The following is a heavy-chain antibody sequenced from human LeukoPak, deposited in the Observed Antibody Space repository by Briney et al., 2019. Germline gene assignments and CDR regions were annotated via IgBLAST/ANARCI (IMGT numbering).Heavy chain of an antibody. CDR2: IISIFCTA. J-gene: IGHJ4*02. D-gene: IGHD3-10*01. CDR1: GGTFISYA. CDR3: ARVEGYGSGDYFDY. Sequence: SVKVSCKGSGGTFISYAISWVRQAPGQGLEWMGGIISIFCTANSAPKFQRRVTITADESTSTAYMELSSLRSEDTAVYYCARVEGYGSGDYFDYWGQGTLVTVSS. V-gene: IGHV1-69*13.